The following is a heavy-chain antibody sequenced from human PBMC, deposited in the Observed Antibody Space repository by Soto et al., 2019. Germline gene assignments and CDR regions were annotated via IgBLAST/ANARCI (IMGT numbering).Heavy chain of an antibody. Sequence: EVQLVESGGGLVKPGGSLRLSCAASGFTFSSYSMNWVRQAPGKGLEWVSSISSSSSYIYYADSVKGRFTISRDSAKNSLYLQMNSLRAEDTAVYYCARDVWDIVVVPAAIPADYWGQGTLVTVSS. CDR3: ARDVWDIVVVPAAIPADY. V-gene: IGHV3-21*01. J-gene: IGHJ4*02. CDR1: GFTFSSYS. D-gene: IGHD2-2*01. CDR2: ISSSSSYI.